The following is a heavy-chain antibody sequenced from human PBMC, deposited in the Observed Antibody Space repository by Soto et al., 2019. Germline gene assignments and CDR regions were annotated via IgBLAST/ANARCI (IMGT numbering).Heavy chain of an antibody. Sequence: QVQLVLSGAEVKKPGSSVKVSCKASGGTFSSYAISWVRQAPGQGLEWMGGIIPIFGTANYAQKFQGRVTITADESTSTAYMELSSLRSEDTAVYYCAKEKATRGYSFLVDYWGQGTLVTVSS. D-gene: IGHD5-18*01. V-gene: IGHV1-69*01. CDR3: AKEKATRGYSFLVDY. J-gene: IGHJ4*02. CDR1: GGTFSSYA. CDR2: IIPIFGTA.